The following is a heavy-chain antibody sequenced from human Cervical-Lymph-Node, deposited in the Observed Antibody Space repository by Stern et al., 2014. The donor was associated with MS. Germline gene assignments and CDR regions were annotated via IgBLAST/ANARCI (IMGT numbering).Heavy chain of an antibody. CDR1: GFTFSSYS. D-gene: IGHD4-23*01. CDR2: ISSGGSYI. CDR3: ARGRGGNYRYYFDY. V-gene: IGHV3-21*01. J-gene: IGHJ4*02. Sequence: EVKLVASGGGLVKPGGSLRLSCAASGFTFSSYSMHWVRQAPGKGLECVASISSGGSYIYYADSLKGRCTISRDNAKNSLYLQMNSLRAEDTAVYYCARGRGGNYRYYFDYWGQGTLVTVSS.